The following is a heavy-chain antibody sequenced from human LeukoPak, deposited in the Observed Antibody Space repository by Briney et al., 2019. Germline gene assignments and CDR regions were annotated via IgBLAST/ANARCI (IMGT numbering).Heavy chain of an antibody. CDR3: ATKRFDY. J-gene: IGHJ4*02. V-gene: IGHV3-48*02. Sequence: GSLRLSCAASGFTFSSYSMNWVRQAPGKGLEWVSYISSTATSIYYADSVKGRFTISRDSAQNSLFLQMTSLRDDDTAIYYCATKRFDYWGKGALVIVSS. CDR2: ISSTATSI. CDR1: GFTFSSYS.